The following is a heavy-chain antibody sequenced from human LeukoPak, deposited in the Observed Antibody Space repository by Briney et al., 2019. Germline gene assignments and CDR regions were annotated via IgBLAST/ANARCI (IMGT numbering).Heavy chain of an antibody. CDR2: IYYSGST. CDR1: GGSISSGGYY. V-gene: IGHV4-31*03. J-gene: IGHJ3*02. D-gene: IGHD6-13*01. Sequence: SQTLSLTCTVSGGSISSGGYYWTWIPQHSGKGVEWIGFIYYSGSTYYNSSLKSRVTISVDTSKNQFSLRLSSVTAADTAVYYCARGIAATDAFDIWGQGTLVTVSS. CDR3: ARGIAATDAFDI.